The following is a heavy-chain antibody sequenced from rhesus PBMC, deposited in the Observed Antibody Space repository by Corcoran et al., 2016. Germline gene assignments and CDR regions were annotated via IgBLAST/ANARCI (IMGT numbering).Heavy chain of an antibody. V-gene: IGHV4-169*01. CDR3: ARPGIADV. J-gene: IGHJ5-1*01. CDR2: IYGSGRNT. CDR1: GGSLRSNY. D-gene: IGHD6-25*01. Sequence: QLQLQESGPGLVKPSETLSVTCAVSGGSLRSNYWSWIRQPPGKGMEWIGRIYGSGRNTNYNPSLKSRVTLSVDTSKNQLSLKLSSVTAADTAVYYCARPGIADVWGPGVLVTVSS.